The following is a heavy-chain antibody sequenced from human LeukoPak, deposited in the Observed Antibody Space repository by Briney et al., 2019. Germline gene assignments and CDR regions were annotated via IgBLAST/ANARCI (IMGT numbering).Heavy chain of an antibody. D-gene: IGHD3-22*01. CDR2: ISGSGGST. CDR3: AKEPTMIVVVIHFDY. Sequence: PGGSLRLSCAASGFTFSSYAVSWVRQAPGKGLEWVSAISGSGGSTYYADSVKGRFTISRDNSKNTLYLQMNSLRAEDTAVYYCAKEPTMIVVVIHFDYWGQGTLVTVSS. CDR1: GFTFSSYA. V-gene: IGHV3-23*01. J-gene: IGHJ4*02.